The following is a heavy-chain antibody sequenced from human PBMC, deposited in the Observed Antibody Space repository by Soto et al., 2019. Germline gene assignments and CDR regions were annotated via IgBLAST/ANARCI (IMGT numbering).Heavy chain of an antibody. D-gene: IGHD6-19*01. CDR3: ARAPPGYSSGWYVDY. V-gene: IGHV1-18*04. CDR1: GYTFTSYG. CDR2: ISAYNGNT. J-gene: IGHJ4*02. Sequence: ASVKVSCKASGYTFTSYGISRVRQAPGQGLEWMGWISAYNGNTNYAQKLQGRVTMTTDTSTSTAYMELRSLRSDDTAVYYCARAPPGYSSGWYVDYWGQGTLVTVSS.